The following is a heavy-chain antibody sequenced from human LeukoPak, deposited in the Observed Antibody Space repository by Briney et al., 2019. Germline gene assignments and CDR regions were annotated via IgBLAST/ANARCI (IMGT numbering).Heavy chain of an antibody. CDR1: GFTFDDYA. J-gene: IGHJ4*02. CDR3: ARDLQVAGLAGVGY. D-gene: IGHD2-15*01. CDR2: ISYDRSKT. Sequence: GSLRLSCAASGFTFDDYAMHWVRQAPGKGQEWVGIISYDRSKTYYADPVKGRFTISRDNAKNKLYLQVNSLRTEDTAVYYCARDLQVAGLAGVGYWGQGTLVTVSS. V-gene: IGHV3-30*04.